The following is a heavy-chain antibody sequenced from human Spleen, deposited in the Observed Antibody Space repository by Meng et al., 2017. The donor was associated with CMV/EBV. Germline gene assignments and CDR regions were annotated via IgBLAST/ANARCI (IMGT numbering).Heavy chain of an antibody. CDR2: ISRTSNYV. J-gene: IGHJ4*02. Sequence: GESLKISCAASGFTLSTHSMNWVRQAPGKGLEWVSSISRTSNYVYYAESVQGRFTISRDNANNSLFLQMNSLRAEDTAVYYCARDPSSMTHFDYWGQGTLVTVSS. CDR1: GFTLSTHS. D-gene: IGHD2/OR15-2a*01. V-gene: IGHV3-21*01. CDR3: ARDPSSMTHFDY.